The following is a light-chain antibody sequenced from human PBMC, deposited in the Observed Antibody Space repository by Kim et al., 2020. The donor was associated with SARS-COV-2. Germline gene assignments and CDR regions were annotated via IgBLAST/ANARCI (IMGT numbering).Light chain of an antibody. CDR1: QLGDKY. V-gene: IGLV3-1*01. Sequence: SVSPGQTASIPCSGDQLGDKYVCWYQQKPGRSPVLVIYEDIRRPSGIPERFAGSDSGNTATLTIGGTQAMDEADYYCQAWDSTTVVYGGGTRVTVL. J-gene: IGLJ2*01. CDR2: EDI. CDR3: QAWDSTTVV.